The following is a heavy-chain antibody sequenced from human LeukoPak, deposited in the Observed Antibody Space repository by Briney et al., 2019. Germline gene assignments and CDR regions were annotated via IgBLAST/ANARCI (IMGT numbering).Heavy chain of an antibody. CDR1: GFTFSSYA. CDR3: TNRAVWTAYYDY. D-gene: IGHD3/OR15-3a*01. CDR2: INFSGGNI. Sequence: PGGSLRLSCAASGFTFSSYAMSWVRQAPGKGLEWVSGINFSGGNIYYADSVKGRFTISRDNSKNKLFLQMNRLRAEDTAIYYCTNRAVWTAYYDYWGQGALVVVSS. J-gene: IGHJ4*02. V-gene: IGHV3-23*01.